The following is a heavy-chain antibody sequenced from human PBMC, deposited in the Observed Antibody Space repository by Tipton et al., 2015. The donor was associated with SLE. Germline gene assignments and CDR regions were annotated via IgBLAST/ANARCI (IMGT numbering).Heavy chain of an antibody. CDR1: GFTFSSYA. Sequence: SLRLSCAASGFTFSSYAMHWVRQAPGKGLEYVSAISSNGGSTYYANSVKGRFTISRDNSKNTLYLQMNSLRAEDTAVYYCVRPRGDFWLNTGYFDYWGQGTLVTVSS. V-gene: IGHV3-64*01. J-gene: IGHJ4*02. CDR3: VRPRGDFWLNTGYFDY. D-gene: IGHD3-3*01. CDR2: ISSNGGST.